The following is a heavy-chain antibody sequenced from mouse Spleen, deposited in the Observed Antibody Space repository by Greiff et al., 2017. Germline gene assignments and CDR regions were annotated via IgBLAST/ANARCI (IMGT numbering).Heavy chain of an antibody. V-gene: IGHV5-9*01. D-gene: IGHD5-1*01. CDR1: GFTFSSYA. CDR3: ARRTYPGAMDY. Sequence: DVMLVESGGGLVKLGGSLKLSCAASGFTFSSYAMSWVRQTPEKRLEWVATISSGGGNTYYPDSVKGRFTISRDNAKNTLYLQMSSLKSEDTAMYYCARRTYPGAMDYWGQGTSVTVSS. CDR2: ISSGGGNT. J-gene: IGHJ4*01.